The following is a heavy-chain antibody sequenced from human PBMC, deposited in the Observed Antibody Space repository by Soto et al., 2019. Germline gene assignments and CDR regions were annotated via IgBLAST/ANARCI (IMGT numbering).Heavy chain of an antibody. V-gene: IGHV3-23*01. J-gene: IGHJ6*03. CDR2: ISGSGGST. CDR1: GFTFSSYA. CDR3: AKHHRLAGTTFLPVYSMDV. D-gene: IGHD1-7*01. Sequence: EVQLLESGGGLVQPGGSLRLSCAASGFTFSSYAMSWVRQAPGKGLEWVSAISGSGGSTYYADSVKGRFPISRDNSKNTLYLQMNRLRAEATAVYYCAKHHRLAGTTFLPVYSMDVWGKGTTVTVSS.